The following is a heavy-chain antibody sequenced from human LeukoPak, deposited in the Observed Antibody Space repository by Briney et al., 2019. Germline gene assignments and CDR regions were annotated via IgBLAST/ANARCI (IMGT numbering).Heavy chain of an antibody. Sequence: SVKVSCKASGGTFSSYAISWVRQAPGQGLEWMGGIIPIFGTANYAQKLQGRVTMTTDTSTSTAYMELRSLRSDDTGVYYCARDIAAAGNADYWGQGTLVTVSS. D-gene: IGHD6-13*01. CDR1: GGTFSSYA. J-gene: IGHJ4*02. V-gene: IGHV1-69*05. CDR3: ARDIAAAGNADY. CDR2: IIPIFGTA.